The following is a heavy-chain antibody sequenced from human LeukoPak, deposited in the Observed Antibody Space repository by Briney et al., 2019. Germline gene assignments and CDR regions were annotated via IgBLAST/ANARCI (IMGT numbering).Heavy chain of an antibody. CDR2: IIPIFGTA. V-gene: IGHV1-69*13. CDR1: GYTFTGYY. Sequence: SVKVSCKASGYTFTGYYMHWVRQAPGQGLEWMGGIIPIFGTANYAQKFQGRVTITADESTSTAYMELSSLRSEDTAVYYCARNKAGSGDAFDIRGQGTMVAVSS. D-gene: IGHD6-25*01. J-gene: IGHJ3*02. CDR3: ARNKAGSGDAFDI.